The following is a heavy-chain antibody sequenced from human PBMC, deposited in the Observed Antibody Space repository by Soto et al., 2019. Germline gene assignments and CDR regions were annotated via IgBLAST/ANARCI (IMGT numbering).Heavy chain of an antibody. J-gene: IGHJ6*03. CDR3: ARDKAFGHFWSGYYREDYYYYYMDV. CDR1: GGSISSYY. Sequence: SETLSLTCTVSGGSISSYYWSWIRQPPGKGLEWIGYIYYSGSTNYNPSLKSRVTISVDTSKNQFSLKLSSVTAADTAVYYCARDKAFGHFWSGYYREDYYYYYMDVWGKGTTVTVSS. V-gene: IGHV4-59*01. CDR2: IYYSGST. D-gene: IGHD3-3*02.